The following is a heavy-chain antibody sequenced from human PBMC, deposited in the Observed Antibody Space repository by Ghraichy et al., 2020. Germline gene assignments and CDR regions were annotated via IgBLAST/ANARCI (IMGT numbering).Heavy chain of an antibody. J-gene: IGHJ4*02. Sequence: SETLSLTCAVYGGSFSGYYWSWIRQPPGKGLEWIWEINHSGSTNYNPSLKSRVTISVDTSKNQFSLKLSSVTAADTAVYYCASSDYYDSSGYGTYDYWGQGTLVTVSS. CDR2: INHSGST. V-gene: IGHV4-34*01. CDR3: ASSDYYDSSGYGTYDY. CDR1: GGSFSGYY. D-gene: IGHD3-22*01.